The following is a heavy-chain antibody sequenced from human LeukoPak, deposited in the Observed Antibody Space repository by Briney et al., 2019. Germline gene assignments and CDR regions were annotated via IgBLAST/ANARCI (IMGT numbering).Heavy chain of an antibody. CDR2: IYHSGST. V-gene: IGHV4-4*02. CDR1: GGSINSNDW. Sequence: SETLSLTCAVSGGSINSNDWWSWVRQPPGKGLEWIGEIYHSGSTNYNPSLKSRVTISMDESKNQLSLKLSSVTAADTAVYYCARLDGDNNWFDPWGQGTLVTVSS. CDR3: ARLDGDNNWFDP. J-gene: IGHJ5*02. D-gene: IGHD4-17*01.